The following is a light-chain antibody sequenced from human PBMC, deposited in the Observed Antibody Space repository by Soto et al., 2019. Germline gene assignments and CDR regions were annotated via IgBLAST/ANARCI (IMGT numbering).Light chain of an antibody. Sequence: AIHMTQSPSSLSASVGDRVTITCRASQGIRNDLGWYQKKPGKAPKLLIFAAFNLQSGVPSRFSGSGSGTDFTLTISSLQPEDFATYYCQQSYSTPPTFGQGTKVDI. CDR3: QQSYSTPPT. CDR2: AAF. CDR1: QGIRND. V-gene: IGKV1-6*01. J-gene: IGKJ1*01.